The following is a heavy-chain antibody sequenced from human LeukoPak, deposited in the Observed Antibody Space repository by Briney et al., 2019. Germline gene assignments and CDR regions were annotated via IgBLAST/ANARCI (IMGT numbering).Heavy chain of an antibody. CDR3: VRGEDDFWSGYSRLASCQH. CDR2: INHSGST. J-gene: IGHJ1*01. V-gene: IGHV4-34*01. D-gene: IGHD3-3*01. Sequence: AETLPLTCAVYGGSFGGYYWSGIRQPPGKGLEWVGEINHSGSTNYNPSLKSRVTISVDTSKNQFSLKLSSVTAADTAVYYCVRGEDDFWSGYSRLASCQHGGQGTLVTVSS. CDR1: GGSFGGYY.